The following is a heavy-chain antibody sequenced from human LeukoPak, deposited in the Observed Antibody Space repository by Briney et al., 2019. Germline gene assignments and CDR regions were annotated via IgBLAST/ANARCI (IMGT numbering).Heavy chain of an antibody. CDR3: ARDQPVAGYMDYYYTDV. CDR1: GFTFSSYS. Sequence: GGSLRLSCAASGFTFSSYSMNWVRQAPGKGLEWVSSISSSSSYIYYADSVKGRFTISRDNARNSLYLQMNSLRAEDTAVYYCARDQPVAGYMDYYYTDVWGKGTTVTVSS. D-gene: IGHD6-19*01. J-gene: IGHJ6*03. CDR2: ISSSSSYI. V-gene: IGHV3-21*01.